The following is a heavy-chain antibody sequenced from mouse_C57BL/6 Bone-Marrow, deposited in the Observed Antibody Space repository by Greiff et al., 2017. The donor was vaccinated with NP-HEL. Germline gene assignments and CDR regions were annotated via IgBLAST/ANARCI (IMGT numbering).Heavy chain of an antibody. CDR2: IDPSDSYT. J-gene: IGHJ2*01. CDR3: ARRHDYDLCYFDY. CDR1: GYTFTSYW. D-gene: IGHD2-4*01. V-gene: IGHV1-69*01. Sequence: VQLQQPGAELVMPGASVQLSCKASGYTFTSYWMHWVKQRPGQGLEWIGEIDPSDSYTNYNQKFKGKSTLTVDKSSSTAYMQLSSLTSEDSAVYYCARRHDYDLCYFDYWGQGTTLTVSS.